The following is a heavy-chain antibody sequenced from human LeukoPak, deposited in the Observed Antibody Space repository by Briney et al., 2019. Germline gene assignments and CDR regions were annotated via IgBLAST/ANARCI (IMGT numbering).Heavy chain of an antibody. CDR2: ISAYSGNT. D-gene: IGHD6-13*01. CDR3: ARVEIGYSSSWYPKYYFDY. CDR1: GYTFTSYG. J-gene: IGHJ4*02. V-gene: IGHV1-18*01. Sequence: ASVKVSCKASGYTFTSYGISWVRQAPGQGLEWMGWISAYSGNTNYAQKLQGRVTMTTDTSTSTAYMELRSLRSDDTAVYYCARVEIGYSSSWYPKYYFDYWGQGTLVTVSS.